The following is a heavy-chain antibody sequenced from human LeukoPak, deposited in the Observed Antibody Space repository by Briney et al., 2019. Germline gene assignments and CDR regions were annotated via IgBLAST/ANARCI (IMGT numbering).Heavy chain of an antibody. CDR3: AREYYDNNRRDYFDY. CDR1: GYTFTTYC. Sequence: ASVKVSCKASGYTFTTYCASWVRQAPGQGLEWMGLISAYNGNTNYAQKLQGRVTMTTDTSTSTAYMELRSLRSDDTAVYYCAREYYDNNRRDYFDYWGQGTLVTVSS. J-gene: IGHJ4*02. CDR2: ISAYNGNT. D-gene: IGHD3-22*01. V-gene: IGHV1-18*01.